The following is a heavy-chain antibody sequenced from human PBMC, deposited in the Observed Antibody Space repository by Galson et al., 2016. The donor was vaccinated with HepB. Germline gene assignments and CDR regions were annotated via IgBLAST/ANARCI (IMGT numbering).Heavy chain of an antibody. CDR1: GFSFDKYW. D-gene: IGHD5-12*01. Sequence: SLRLSCAASGFSFDKYWMSWVRQAPAKGLEWVANIKQDEIEKYYVDSVRGRFTISRDNANNSLSLQMNNLRAEDTAIYYCARDGRLRSPDYWGQGILVTVSS. CDR3: ARDGRLRSPDY. V-gene: IGHV3-7*03. J-gene: IGHJ4*02. CDR2: IKQDEIEK.